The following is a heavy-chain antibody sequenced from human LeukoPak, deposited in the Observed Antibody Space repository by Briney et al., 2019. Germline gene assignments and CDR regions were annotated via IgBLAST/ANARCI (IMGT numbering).Heavy chain of an antibody. Sequence: GRSLRLSCAASGFAFSSYGMHWVRQAPGKGLEWVAVIWYDGSTKYYADSVKGRFTISRDNSKNTLYLQMNSLRAEDTAVYFCARGLGSGSYERAFDIWGQGTMVTVSA. CDR1: GFAFSSYG. D-gene: IGHD1-26*01. CDR2: IWYDGSTK. J-gene: IGHJ3*02. V-gene: IGHV3-33*01. CDR3: ARGLGSGSYERAFDI.